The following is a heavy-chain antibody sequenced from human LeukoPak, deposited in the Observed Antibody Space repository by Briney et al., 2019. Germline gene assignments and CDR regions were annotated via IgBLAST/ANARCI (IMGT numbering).Heavy chain of an antibody. CDR2: IKEDGSEK. CDR1: EFTFSRYW. D-gene: IGHD1-26*01. J-gene: IGHJ4*02. CDR3: ASGIYYFDY. Sequence: GGSPRLSCAASEFTFSRYWMTWVRQAPGKGLEWVANIKEDGSEKYYVDSVKGRFTISRDNAKNSLYLQMNSLRAEDTAVYYCASGIYYFDYWGQGTLVTVSS. V-gene: IGHV3-7*02.